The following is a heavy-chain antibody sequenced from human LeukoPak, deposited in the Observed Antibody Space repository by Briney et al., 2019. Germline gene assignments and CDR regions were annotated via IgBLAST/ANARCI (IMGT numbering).Heavy chain of an antibody. CDR3: ARQSSALQWLVAHWFDP. V-gene: IGHV4-39*01. Sequence: SETLSLTCTVSGGSISSSSYYWGWIRQSPGKGLEWIGNIYYSGSTYYNPSLKSRVTIFVDTSKNQFSLKLSSVTAADTAVYYCARQSSALQWLVAHWFDPWGQGTLVTVSS. D-gene: IGHD6-19*01. J-gene: IGHJ5*02. CDR2: IYYSGST. CDR1: GGSISSSSYY.